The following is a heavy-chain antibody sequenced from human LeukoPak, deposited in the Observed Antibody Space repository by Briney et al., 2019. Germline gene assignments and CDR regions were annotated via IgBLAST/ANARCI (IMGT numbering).Heavy chain of an antibody. CDR3: AKDRTSSGWYAY. J-gene: IGHJ4*02. CDR1: GFTFSSSD. CDR2: IRHSDSNT. D-gene: IGHD6-19*01. V-gene: IGHV3-23*01. Sequence: GGSLRLSCAASGFTFSSSDMSWVRQAPGSGLEWVSSIRHSDSNTYYADSVKGRFTISRDNSKNTLYLQMNSLRAEDTAVYYCAKDRTSSGWYAYWGQGTLVTVSS.